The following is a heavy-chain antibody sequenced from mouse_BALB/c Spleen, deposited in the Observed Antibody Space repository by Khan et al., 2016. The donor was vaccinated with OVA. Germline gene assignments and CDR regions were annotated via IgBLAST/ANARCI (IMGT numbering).Heavy chain of an antibody. CDR3: ARFYDPYYAMDY. Sequence: VQLQESGPGLVAPSQSLSITCTVSGFSLTSYGVNWVRQPPGKGLEWLGVIWAGGSTNYNSALMSRLSISKDKSKSQVFLKRNSLQTDDTAMYYCARFYDPYYAMDYWGQGTSVTVSS. V-gene: IGHV2-9*02. CDR1: GFSLTSYG. J-gene: IGHJ4*01. CDR2: IWAGGST. D-gene: IGHD2-3*01.